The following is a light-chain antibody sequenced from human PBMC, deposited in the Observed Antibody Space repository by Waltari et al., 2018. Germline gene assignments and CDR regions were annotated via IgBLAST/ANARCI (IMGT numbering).Light chain of an antibody. J-gene: IGKJ4*01. CDR2: STY. CDR3: QQYDGIVVT. CDR1: QTVSTIP. V-gene: IGKV3-20*01. Sequence: ELVLTQSPGTLSLSPGDSATLSCRASQTVSTIPLSWYQQKPGQAPRVLIYSTYNRATGIPDRFSGSGSGTDFTLTINRLAPEDFAMYYCQQYDGIVVTFGGGTKVEI.